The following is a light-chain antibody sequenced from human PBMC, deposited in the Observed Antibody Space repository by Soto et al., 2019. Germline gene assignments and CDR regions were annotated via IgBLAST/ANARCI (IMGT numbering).Light chain of an antibody. CDR2: AAS. Sequence: DIQMTQSPSSLSASVGDTVTITCRASQGIIDYLAWYQQRPGKVPKLLIYAASTLQTGVPSRFSGSGAGTDFTLTISSLQPEDVGSYYCQKYDTAPQTFVQGTRVEIK. CDR1: QGIIDY. J-gene: IGKJ1*01. CDR3: QKYDTAPQT. V-gene: IGKV1-27*01.